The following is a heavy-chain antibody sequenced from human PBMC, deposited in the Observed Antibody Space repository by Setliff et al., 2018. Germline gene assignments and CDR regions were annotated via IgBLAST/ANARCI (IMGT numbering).Heavy chain of an antibody. Sequence: GGSLRLSCAASGFTFSNYDMNWVRQAPGKGLEWVSYIKSSGSSIYYADSVKGRFTISRDNAKNSLYLQMDSLRAEDTAVYYCVRTLFLQYYGGRSGGYFDYWGQGSRVTVSS. CDR2: IKSSGSSI. CDR3: VRTLFLQYYGGRSGGYFDY. CDR1: GFTFSNYD. D-gene: IGHD4-17*01. V-gene: IGHV3-48*03. J-gene: IGHJ4*02.